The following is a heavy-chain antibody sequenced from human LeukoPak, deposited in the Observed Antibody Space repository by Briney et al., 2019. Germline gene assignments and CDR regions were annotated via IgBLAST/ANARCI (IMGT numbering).Heavy chain of an antibody. D-gene: IGHD6-13*01. Sequence: SETLSLTCAASGGSISSYYWNWIRQPPGKGLEWIGYIYYSGSTNYNPSLKSRVTISVDTSKNQFSLKLSSVTAADTAVYYCARGMQQLYHFDSWGRGTLVTVSS. V-gene: IGHV4-59*01. CDR3: ARGMQQLYHFDS. CDR1: GGSISSYY. J-gene: IGHJ4*02. CDR2: IYYSGST.